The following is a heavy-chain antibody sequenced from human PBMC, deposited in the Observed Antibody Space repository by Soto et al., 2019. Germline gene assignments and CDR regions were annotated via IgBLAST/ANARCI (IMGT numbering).Heavy chain of an antibody. Sequence: PVGSLRLSCAASGCTFSTYGIHWVRQSPGKGLEWVAAISFDGGKEYYAESEKGRLTISRDNSKNTVYLQMKSLKAEDTAVFYCARDVPRGSSLGDKSQYFYYWDPGPVFTVSS. CDR1: GCTFSTYG. D-gene: IGHD3-16*01. CDR2: ISFDGGKE. CDR3: ARDVPRGSSLGDKSQYFYY. V-gene: IGHV3-30-3*01. J-gene: IGHJ4*02.